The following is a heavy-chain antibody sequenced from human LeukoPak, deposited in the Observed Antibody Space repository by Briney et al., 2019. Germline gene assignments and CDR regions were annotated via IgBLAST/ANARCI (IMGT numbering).Heavy chain of an antibody. CDR1: GGSLNSDY. V-gene: IGHV4-59*01. CDR2: IHYTGST. D-gene: IGHD5-12*01. Sequence: PSETLSLTCTVSGGSLNSDYWTWIRRPPGKGLEYIGYIHYTGSTYYNPSLKSRVIISVDTSKNQISLKVSSVTAADTAVYYCARLPRGAFDIWGQGTMVTVSS. J-gene: IGHJ3*02. CDR3: ARLPRGAFDI.